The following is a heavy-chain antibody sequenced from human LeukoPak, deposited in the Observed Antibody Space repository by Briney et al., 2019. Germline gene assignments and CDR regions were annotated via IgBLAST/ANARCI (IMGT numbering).Heavy chain of an antibody. CDR3: ARHHENEIAAARLGVDY. Sequence: SETLSLTCTVSGGSISSSSYYWGWIRQPPGKGLEWIGSIYYSGSTYYNPSLKSRVTISVDTSKNKFSLKLSSVTAADTAVYYCARHHENEIAAARLGVDYWGQGTLVTVSS. J-gene: IGHJ4*02. V-gene: IGHV4-39*01. CDR1: GGSISSSSYY. D-gene: IGHD6-13*01. CDR2: IYYSGST.